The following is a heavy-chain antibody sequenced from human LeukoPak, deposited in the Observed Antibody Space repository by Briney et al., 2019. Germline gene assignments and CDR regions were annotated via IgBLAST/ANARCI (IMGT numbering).Heavy chain of an antibody. J-gene: IGHJ3*02. V-gene: IGHV3-48*02. D-gene: IGHD3-22*01. Sequence: GGSLRLSCAASGFTFSNYPMGWVRQAPGKGLEWVSYISSSSSTIYYADSVKGRFTISRDNAKSSLYLQMNSLRDEDTAVYYCARDLYYYDSSGYYSAFDIWGQGTMVTVSS. CDR1: GFTFSNYP. CDR2: ISSSSSTI. CDR3: ARDLYYYDSSGYYSAFDI.